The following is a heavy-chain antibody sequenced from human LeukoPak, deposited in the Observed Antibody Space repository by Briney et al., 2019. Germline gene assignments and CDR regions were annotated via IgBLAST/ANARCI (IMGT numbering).Heavy chain of an antibody. CDR1: GFTFSSYW. CDR2: IKQDGSEK. CDR3: ARDLKGIHYGMDV. V-gene: IGHV3-7*03. Sequence: PGGSLRLSCAASGFTFSSYWMSWVRQAPGKGLEWVANIKQDGSEKYYVVSVKGRFTISRDNAKNSLYLQMNSLRAEDTAVYYCARDLKGIHYGMDVWGQGTTVTVSS. J-gene: IGHJ6*02.